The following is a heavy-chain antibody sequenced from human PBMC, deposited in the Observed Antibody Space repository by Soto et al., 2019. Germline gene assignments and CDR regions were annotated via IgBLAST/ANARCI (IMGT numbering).Heavy chain of an antibody. Sequence: GGSLRLSCAASGFTFSSYAMHWVRQAPGKGLEYVSAISSNGGSTYYANSVKGRFTISRDNSKNTLYLQMGSLRAEDMAVYYCARVSYDFWSGYYEDYYYYMDVWGKGTTVTVSS. CDR3: ARVSYDFWSGYYEDYYYYMDV. CDR2: ISSNGGST. D-gene: IGHD3-3*01. J-gene: IGHJ6*03. CDR1: GFTFSSYA. V-gene: IGHV3-64*01.